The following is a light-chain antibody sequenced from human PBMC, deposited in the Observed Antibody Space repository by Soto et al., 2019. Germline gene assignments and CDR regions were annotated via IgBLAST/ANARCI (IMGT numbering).Light chain of an antibody. J-gene: IGKJ1*01. V-gene: IGKV2-28*01. Sequence: DIVMTQSPLSLPVTPGEPASISCRSSQSPLHSNGYSYLDWYLQKPGQSPQLLIYLGSNRASGVPDRFSGSGSGTDFTLKISRVEAEDVGVYYCMQALQTPRTFGQGTKVEIK. CDR3: MQALQTPRT. CDR2: LGS. CDR1: QSPLHSNGYSY.